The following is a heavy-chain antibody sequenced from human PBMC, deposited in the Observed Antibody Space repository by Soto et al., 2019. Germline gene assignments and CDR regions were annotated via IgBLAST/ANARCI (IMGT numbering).Heavy chain of an antibody. J-gene: IGHJ6*03. Sequence: GASVKVSCKASGYTFTSYDINWVRQATGQGLEWMGWMNPNSGNTGYAQKFQGRVTMTRNTSISTAYMELSSLRSEDTAVYYCARDVPRNPYDFWSTPYYYYYYMDVWGKGTTVTVSS. CDR1: GYTFTSYD. D-gene: IGHD3-3*01. V-gene: IGHV1-8*01. CDR2: MNPNSGNT. CDR3: ARDVPRNPYDFWSTPYYYYYYMDV.